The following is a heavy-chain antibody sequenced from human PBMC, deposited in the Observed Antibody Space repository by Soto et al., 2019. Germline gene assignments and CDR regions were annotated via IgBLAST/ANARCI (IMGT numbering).Heavy chain of an antibody. D-gene: IGHD2-2*01. J-gene: IGHJ3*02. CDR1: GFTFSSYA. CDR2: ISGSGGST. V-gene: IGHV3-23*01. CDR3: AKSAAPDIVVVPAADFDAFDS. Sequence: PGGSLRLSCAASGFTFSSYAMSWVRQAPGKGLEWVSAISGSGGSTYYADSVKDRFTISRDNSKNTLYLQMNSLRAEDTAVYYCAKSAAPDIVVVPAADFDAFDSWGQGKMVTVSS.